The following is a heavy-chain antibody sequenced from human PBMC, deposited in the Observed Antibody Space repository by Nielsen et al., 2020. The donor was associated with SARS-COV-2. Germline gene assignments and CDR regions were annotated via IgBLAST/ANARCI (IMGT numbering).Heavy chain of an antibody. CDR3: ARDKRFLEWLSPYYGMDV. CDR2: ISAYNGNT. D-gene: IGHD3-3*01. CDR1: GYTFTSYG. V-gene: IGHV1-18*01. J-gene: IGHJ6*02. Sequence: ASMKVSCKASGYTFTSYGISWVRQAPGQGLEWMGWISAYNGNTNYAQKLQGRVTMTTDTSTSTAYMELRSLRSDDTAVYYCARDKRFLEWLSPYYGMDVWGQGTTVTVSS.